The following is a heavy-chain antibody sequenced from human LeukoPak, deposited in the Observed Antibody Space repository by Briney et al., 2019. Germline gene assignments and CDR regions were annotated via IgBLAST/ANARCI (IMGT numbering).Heavy chain of an antibody. D-gene: IGHD6-13*01. CDR3: ASISYSSTWKTFNY. CDR1: GDSVSSNSAA. CDR2: TYYRSRWYY. J-gene: IGHJ4*02. Sequence: SQTLSLTCAISGDSVSSNSAAWNWIRQSPSRRLEWLGRTYYRSRWYYDYAVSVKSRITINPDTSKNQFSLQLNSVTPEDTAVYYCASISYSSTWKTFNYWGQGTLVTVSS. V-gene: IGHV6-1*01.